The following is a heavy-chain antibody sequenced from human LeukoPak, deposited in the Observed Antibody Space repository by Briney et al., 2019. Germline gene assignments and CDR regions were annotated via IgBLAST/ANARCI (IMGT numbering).Heavy chain of an antibody. CDR2: IFPDDFEL. V-gene: IGHV5-51*01. Sequence: GESLKISCKGSGYSFTDYWSGWLRQMPGKGLEWMGIIFPDDFELKYSPSLQGQVIISVDKSIDTAYLQLSSLQASDTAMYYCARHGLEGCRGGMCYRSFPYYGMDVWGQGTTVTVSS. CDR1: GYSFTDYW. CDR3: ARHGLEGCRGGMCYRSFPYYGMDV. D-gene: IGHD2-15*01. J-gene: IGHJ6*02.